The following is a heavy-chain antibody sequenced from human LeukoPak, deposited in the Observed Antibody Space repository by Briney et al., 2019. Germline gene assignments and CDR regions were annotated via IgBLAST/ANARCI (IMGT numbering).Heavy chain of an antibody. Sequence: GGSLRLSCAASGFTFSNHAMHWVRQTPGKGLEWVAVISYDGSNKYYADSVKGRFTISRDNSKNTLYLQMNGLRTEDTAMYYCARDAPQVPAAGVLASWGQGTLVIVSS. J-gene: IGHJ5*02. CDR1: GFTFSNHA. CDR2: ISYDGSNK. CDR3: ARDAPQVPAAGVLAS. V-gene: IGHV3-30*14. D-gene: IGHD6-13*01.